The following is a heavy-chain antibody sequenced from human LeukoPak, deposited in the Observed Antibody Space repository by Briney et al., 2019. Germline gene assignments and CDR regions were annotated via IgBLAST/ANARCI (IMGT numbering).Heavy chain of an antibody. Sequence: GGSLRLSCVVSGLTISGNYMSWVRQAPGKGLEWVSIIYAGGSTYYADSVKGRFTISRDDSKNTLYLQMDSLRAEDTAIYYCARAPTVTTIFDSWGQGTLVTVSS. CDR3: ARAPTVTTIFDS. D-gene: IGHD4-17*01. CDR1: GLTISGNY. V-gene: IGHV3-53*01. CDR2: IYAGGST. J-gene: IGHJ5*01.